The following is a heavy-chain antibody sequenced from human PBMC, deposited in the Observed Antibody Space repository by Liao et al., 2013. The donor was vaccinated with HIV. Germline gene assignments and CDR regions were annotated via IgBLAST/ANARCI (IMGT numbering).Heavy chain of an antibody. CDR2: MFHTGDT. CDR3: ARVRVPNWGLFDF. V-gene: IGHV4-59*11. D-gene: IGHD7-27*01. J-gene: IGHJ4*02. CDR1: AEFIRSHY. Sequence: VLVQDSGPGLVKPSETLSLTCSVSAEFIRSHYWSWIRQSPGKGLEWLGQMFHTGDTKYNPSLRGRVTISLDTSKNQLSLNLTSVTAADTAVYFCARVRVPNWGLFDFWGQGTLMSVSS.